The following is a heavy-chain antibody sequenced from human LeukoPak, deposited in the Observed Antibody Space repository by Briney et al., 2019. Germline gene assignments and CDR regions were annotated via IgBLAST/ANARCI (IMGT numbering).Heavy chain of an antibody. CDR3: ARDAYHSGDLDQ. CDR2: VSPEGSRT. J-gene: IGHJ4*02. Sequence: GGSLRLSCAASGFTFSTYWMHWVRQAPGKGLVWVARVSPEGSRTTYADSVKGRFTISRDNPNNMLYLQMNSLKFDDTAVYYCARDAYHSGDLDQWGEGTLVIVSS. V-gene: IGHV3-74*03. CDR1: GFTFSTYW. D-gene: IGHD3/OR15-3a*01.